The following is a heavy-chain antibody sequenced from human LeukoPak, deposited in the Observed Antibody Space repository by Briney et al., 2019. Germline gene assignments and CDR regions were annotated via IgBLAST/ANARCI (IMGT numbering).Heavy chain of an antibody. CDR3: ATLFGELLN. CDR2: IYYSGST. J-gene: IGHJ4*02. D-gene: IGHD3-10*02. Sequence: SETLSLTCTVSGVSISSYYWSWIRQPPGKGLEWIGYIYYSGSTNYNPSLKSRVTISVDTSKNQFSLKLSSVTAADTAVYYCATLFGELLNWGQGTLVTLSS. V-gene: IGHV4-59*08. CDR1: GVSISSYY.